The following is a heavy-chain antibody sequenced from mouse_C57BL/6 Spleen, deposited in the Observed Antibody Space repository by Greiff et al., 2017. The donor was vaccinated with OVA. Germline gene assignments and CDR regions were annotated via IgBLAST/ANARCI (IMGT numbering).Heavy chain of an antibody. Sequence: VKLMESGPGLVAPSQSLSITCTVSGFSFTSYGVHWVRQPPGKGLEWLVVIWSDGSTTYNSALKSRLSISKDNSKSQVFLKMNSLQTDDTAMYYCARHGGNFWYFDVWGTGTTVTVSS. CDR2: IWSDGST. CDR1: GFSFTSYG. V-gene: IGHV2-6-1*01. D-gene: IGHD1-1*02. J-gene: IGHJ1*03. CDR3: ARHGGNFWYFDV.